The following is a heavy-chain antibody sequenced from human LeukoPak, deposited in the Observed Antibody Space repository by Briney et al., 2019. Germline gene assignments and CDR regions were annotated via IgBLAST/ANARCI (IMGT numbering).Heavy chain of an antibody. Sequence: ASVKVSCKASGYTFTNYGINWGRQAPAPGLEWMGWVSTYNAKTHYAQNFQGRVTITTDTSTSTASMDLRSLTSDDTAAYFCASSSWSSEYFHYWGQGTLVTVSS. J-gene: IGHJ1*01. CDR3: ASSSWSSEYFHY. V-gene: IGHV1-18*01. CDR1: GYTFTNYG. CDR2: VSTYNAKT. D-gene: IGHD6-13*01.